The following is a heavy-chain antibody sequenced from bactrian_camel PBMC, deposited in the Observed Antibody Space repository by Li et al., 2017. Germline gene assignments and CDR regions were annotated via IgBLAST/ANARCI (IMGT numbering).Heavy chain of an antibody. CDR1: GFGFSGYG. CDR3: VRSGGYWSLGY. CDR2: ISGGDTT. Sequence: VQLVESGGGLVQPGGSLRLSCAASGFGFSGYGMSWVRQAPGKGLEWVSTISGGDTTYYADSVKGRFTISRDNAKNTVSLQMNSLKPEDTAVYYWVRSGGYWSLGYWGQGTQVTVS. J-gene: IGHJ4*01. V-gene: IGHV3S40*01. D-gene: IGHD2*01.